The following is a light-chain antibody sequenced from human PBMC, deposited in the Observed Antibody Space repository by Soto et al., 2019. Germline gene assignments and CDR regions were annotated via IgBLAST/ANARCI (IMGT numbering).Light chain of an antibody. J-gene: IGLJ1*01. CDR1: SSDVGGYSY. V-gene: IGLV2-14*01. Sequence: QSALTQPASVSGSPGQSIAISCTGTSSDVGGYSYVSWYQQQPGKAPKLVISDVSNRPSGVSDRFSGSKSGNTASLTISGLQTEDEGDYYCASYTTSSTYVFGTGTKVXVL. CDR2: DVS. CDR3: ASYTTSSTYV.